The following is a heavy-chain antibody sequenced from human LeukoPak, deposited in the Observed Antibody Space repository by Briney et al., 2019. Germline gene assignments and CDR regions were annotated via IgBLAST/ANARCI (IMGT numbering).Heavy chain of an antibody. D-gene: IGHD3-22*01. V-gene: IGHV3-23*01. J-gene: IGHJ2*01. CDR1: GFTFSIYG. Sequence: QPGGSLRLSCAASGFTFSIYGMSWVRQAPGRGLEWVSVMSGSGGSTYYADSVKGRFTISRDNSKNTLYLQMNSLRAEDTAVYYCAKDGYYDSSAYYYVRYFDLWGRGTLVTVSS. CDR2: MSGSGGST. CDR3: AKDGYYDSSAYYYVRYFDL.